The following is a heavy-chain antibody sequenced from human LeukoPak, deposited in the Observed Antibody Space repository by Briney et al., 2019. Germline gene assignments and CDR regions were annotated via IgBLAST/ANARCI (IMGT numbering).Heavy chain of an antibody. Sequence: PGGSLRLSCAASGFTFSSYSVNWVRQAPGKGLEWVSYISSSSSTIYYADSVKGRFTISRDNAKNSLYLQMNSLRAEDTAVYYCARDPKTYYDSPLRGYYYYMDVWGKGTTVTVSS. D-gene: IGHD3-3*01. CDR3: ARDPKTYYDSPLRGYYYYMDV. CDR1: GFTFSSYS. V-gene: IGHV3-48*01. J-gene: IGHJ6*03. CDR2: ISSSSSTI.